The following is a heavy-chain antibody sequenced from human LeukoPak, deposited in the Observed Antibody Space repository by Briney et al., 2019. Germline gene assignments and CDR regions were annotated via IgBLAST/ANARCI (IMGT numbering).Heavy chain of an antibody. V-gene: IGHV1-69*13. CDR3: ARERPTAMVDNDAFDI. D-gene: IGHD5-18*01. CDR2: IIPIFGTA. CDR1: GGTFSSYA. Sequence: ASVTVSCTASGGTFSSYAISWVRQAPGQGLEWMGGIIPIFGTANYAQKFQGRVTITADESTSTAYMELSSLRSEDTAVYYCARERPTAMVDNDAFDIWGQGTMVTVSS. J-gene: IGHJ3*02.